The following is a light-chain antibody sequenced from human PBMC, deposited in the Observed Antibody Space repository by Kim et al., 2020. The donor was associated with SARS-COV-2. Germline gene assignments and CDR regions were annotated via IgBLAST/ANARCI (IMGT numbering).Light chain of an antibody. CDR2: WAS. CDR1: QSVLYSSNNKNY. V-gene: IGKV4-1*01. Sequence: ATINCKSSQSVLYSSNNKNYLAWYQQKLGQPPKLLIYWASTRESGVPDRFSGSGSGTDFTLTISRLQAEDVAVYYCQQYFSTPRTFGQGTKVDIK. J-gene: IGKJ1*01. CDR3: QQYFSTPRT.